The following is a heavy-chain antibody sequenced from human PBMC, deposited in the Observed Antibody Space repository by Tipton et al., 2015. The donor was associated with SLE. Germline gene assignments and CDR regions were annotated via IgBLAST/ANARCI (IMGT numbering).Heavy chain of an antibody. J-gene: IGHJ4*02. Sequence: SLRLSCAASGFTFSSSGMHWVRQAPGKGLEWVAFIRYDGSNKYYADSVKGRFTISRDNSKNSLYLQMNSLRAEDTALYYCAKGYYDSSGPYYFDYWGQGTLVTVSS. CDR2: IRYDGSNK. CDR1: GFTFSSSG. CDR3: AKGYYDSSGPYYFDY. D-gene: IGHD3-22*01. V-gene: IGHV3-30*02.